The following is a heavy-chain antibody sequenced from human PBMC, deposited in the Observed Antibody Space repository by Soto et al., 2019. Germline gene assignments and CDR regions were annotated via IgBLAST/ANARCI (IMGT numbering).Heavy chain of an antibody. CDR1: GFTFNTNA. J-gene: IGHJ4*02. Sequence: QVQLVESGGGVVQPGRSLRLSCAASGFTFNTNAMHWVRQAPGKGLEWVAVISYDGSTRYYADSMKGRFTISRDNSKNTLYLQMNNLRAEDTAVYYCAKQFSGWSYYFDYWGQGTLVTVSS. D-gene: IGHD6-19*01. CDR3: AKQFSGWSYYFDY. CDR2: ISYDGSTR. V-gene: IGHV3-30-3*02.